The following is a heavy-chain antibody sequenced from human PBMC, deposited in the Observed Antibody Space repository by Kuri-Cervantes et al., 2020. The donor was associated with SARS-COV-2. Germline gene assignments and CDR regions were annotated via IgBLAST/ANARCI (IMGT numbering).Heavy chain of an antibody. CDR1: GFTFDDYG. CDR2: INWNGGST. V-gene: IGHV3-20*04. CDR3: ARVSTIWDFDY. D-gene: IGHD5/OR15-5a*01. Sequence: GGSLRLSCAASGFTFDDYGMSWVRQAPGKGLEWVSGINWNGGSTGYADSVKGRFTISRDNAKSSLYLQMNSLRAEDTAVYYCARVSTIWDFDYWGQGTLVTVSS. J-gene: IGHJ4*02.